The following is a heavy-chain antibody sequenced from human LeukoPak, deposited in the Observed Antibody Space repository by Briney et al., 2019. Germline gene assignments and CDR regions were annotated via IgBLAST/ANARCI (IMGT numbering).Heavy chain of an antibody. CDR3: ARDYYDSSGYSRFVP. CDR1: GYTFTGYY. V-gene: IGHV1-2*02. D-gene: IGHD3-22*01. Sequence: ASVKVSCKASGYTFTGYYMHWVRQAPGQGLEWMGWINPNSGGTDYAQKFQGRVTMTRDTSISTAYMEVSRLRSDDTAVYYCARDYYDSSGYSRFVPWGQGTLVTVSS. CDR2: INPNSGGT. J-gene: IGHJ5*02.